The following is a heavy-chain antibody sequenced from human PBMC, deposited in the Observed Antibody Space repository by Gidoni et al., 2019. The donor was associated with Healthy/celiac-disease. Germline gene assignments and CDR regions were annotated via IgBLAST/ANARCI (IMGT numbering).Heavy chain of an antibody. CDR2: INPSGGST. D-gene: IGHD5-12*01. CDR1: GYTFTSYY. CDR3: ARVDIVATGWRCADY. Sequence: QVQLVQSGAEVKKPGASVQVSCKASGYTFTSYYMHWVRQAPGQGLEWMGIINPSGGSTSYAQKFQGRVTMTRDTSTSTVYMELSSLRSEDTAVYYCARVDIVATGWRCADYWGQGTLVTVSS. J-gene: IGHJ4*02. V-gene: IGHV1-46*01.